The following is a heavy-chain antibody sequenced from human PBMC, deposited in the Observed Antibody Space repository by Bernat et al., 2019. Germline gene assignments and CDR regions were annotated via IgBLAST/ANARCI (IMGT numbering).Heavy chain of an antibody. J-gene: IGHJ4*02. V-gene: IGHV3-73*02. CDR3: TRTPVGGYSKDY. CDR2: IRSKANSYAT. D-gene: IGHD3-16*01. CDR1: GFTFSGSA. Sequence: EVQLVESGGGLVQPGGSLKLSCAASGFTFSGSAMHWVRQASGKGLEWVGRIRSKANSYATAYAASVKGRFTISRDDSKNTAYLQMNSLKTEDTALYYCTRTPVGGYSKDYWGAGTLVAGSS.